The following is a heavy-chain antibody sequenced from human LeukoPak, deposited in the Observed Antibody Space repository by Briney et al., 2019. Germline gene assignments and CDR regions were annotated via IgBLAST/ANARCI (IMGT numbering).Heavy chain of an antibody. D-gene: IGHD5-24*01. Sequence: SETLSLTCTVSGGSISSGSYYWSWIRQPAGKGLEWIGRIYTSGSTNYNPSLKSRVTISVDTSKNQFSLKLSSVTAADTAVYYCARCRDGYNYYDYWGQGTLVTVPS. CDR1: GGSISSGSYY. CDR3: ARCRDGYNYYDY. V-gene: IGHV4-61*02. CDR2: IYTSGST. J-gene: IGHJ4*02.